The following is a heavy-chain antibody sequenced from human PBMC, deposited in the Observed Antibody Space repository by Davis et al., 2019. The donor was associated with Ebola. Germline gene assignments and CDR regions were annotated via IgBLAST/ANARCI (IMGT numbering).Heavy chain of an antibody. CDR1: GYTFTSYY. D-gene: IGHD2-2*01. J-gene: IGHJ4*02. Sequence: ASVKVSCKASGYTFTSYYIHWVRQAPGQGLEWMGWMNPNSGNTGYAQKFQGRVTMTRNTSISTAYMELSSLRSEGTAVYYCARAGVPAANAELDYWGKGTLVTVSS. V-gene: IGHV1-8*02. CDR2: MNPNSGNT. CDR3: ARAGVPAANAELDY.